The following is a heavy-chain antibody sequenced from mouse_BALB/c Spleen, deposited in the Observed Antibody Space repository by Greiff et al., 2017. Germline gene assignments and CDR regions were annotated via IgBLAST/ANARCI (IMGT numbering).Heavy chain of an antibody. CDR2: ISSGGST. Sequence: EVKLMESGGGLVQPGGSRKLSCAASGFTFSSYAMSWVRQTPEKRLEWVASISSGGSTYYPDSVKGRFTISRDNARNILYLQMSSLRSEDTAMYYCARGGLRYAMDYWGQGTSVTVSS. CDR1: GFTFSSYA. J-gene: IGHJ4*01. CDR3: ARGGLRYAMDY. V-gene: IGHV5-6-5*01. D-gene: IGHD2-2*01.